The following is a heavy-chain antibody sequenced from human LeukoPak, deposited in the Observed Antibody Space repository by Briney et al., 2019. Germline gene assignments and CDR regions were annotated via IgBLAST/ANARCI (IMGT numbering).Heavy chain of an antibody. CDR2: ISDTGGRT. Sequence: AGTLRLSCAVSGITLSNYGMTWVRQAPGTGLEWVAGISDTGGRTNYADSVKGRFTISRDNPKNTLYLQMNSLRAEDTAVYFCAKRGVVIRVILVGFHKEAYYFDSWGQGALVTVSS. CDR3: AKRGVVIRVILVGFHKEAYYFDS. D-gene: IGHD3-22*01. CDR1: GITLSNYG. J-gene: IGHJ4*02. V-gene: IGHV3-23*01.